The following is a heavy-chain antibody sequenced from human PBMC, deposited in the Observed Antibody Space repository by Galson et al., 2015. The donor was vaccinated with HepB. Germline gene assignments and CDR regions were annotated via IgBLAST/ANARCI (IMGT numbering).Heavy chain of an antibody. D-gene: IGHD2-2*01. V-gene: IGHV1-2*02. Sequence: SVKVSCKASGYTFTGYYMHWVRQAPGQGLEWMGWINPNSGGTNYAQKFQGRVTMTRDTSISTAYMELSRLRSDDTAVYYCASTPAAIGVPQAYNWFDPWGQGTLVTVSS. CDR1: GYTFTGYY. J-gene: IGHJ5*02. CDR3: ASTPAAIGVPQAYNWFDP. CDR2: INPNSGGT.